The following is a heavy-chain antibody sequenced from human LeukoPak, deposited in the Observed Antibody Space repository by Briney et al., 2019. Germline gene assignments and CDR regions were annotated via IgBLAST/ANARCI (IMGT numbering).Heavy chain of an antibody. V-gene: IGHV3-9*01. D-gene: IGHD2-15*01. Sequence: GGSLRLSCAASGITFNSYTMNWVRQAPGKGLEWVSGLNWNSGGIVYADSVKGRFTISRDNAKGSLYLQMNSLRAEDTAVYYCAKDRSNGGCRFDPWGQGTLVTVSS. CDR3: AKDRSNGGCRFDP. CDR2: LNWNSGGI. J-gene: IGHJ5*02. CDR1: GITFNSYT.